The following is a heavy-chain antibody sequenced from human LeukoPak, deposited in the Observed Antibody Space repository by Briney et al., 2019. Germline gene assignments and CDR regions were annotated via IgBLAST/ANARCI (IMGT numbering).Heavy chain of an antibody. CDR1: GGTFSSYA. J-gene: IGHJ5*02. CDR3: ARSPFGVGNRWFDP. Sequence: GSSVKVSCKASGGTFSSYAISWVRQAPGQGLEWMGRIIPILGIANYAQKFQGRVTITADKSTSTAYMELSSLRSEDTAVYYCARSPFGVGNRWFDPWGQGTLVTVSS. V-gene: IGHV1-69*04. D-gene: IGHD3-3*01. CDR2: IIPILGIA.